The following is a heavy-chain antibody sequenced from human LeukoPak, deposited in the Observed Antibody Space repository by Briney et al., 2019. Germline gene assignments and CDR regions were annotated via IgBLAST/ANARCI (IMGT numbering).Heavy chain of an antibody. V-gene: IGHV3-23*01. Sequence: PGGSLRLSCAASGFTFSSYSMNWVRQAPGKGLEWVSTFSASDGSTYYTDSVKGRFTISRDNSKNTLYLQLNSLRAEDTAVYYCAKDTTTSFWYFDLWGRGTLVTVSS. CDR2: FSASDGST. CDR1: GFTFSSYS. CDR3: AKDTTTSFWYFDL. J-gene: IGHJ2*01. D-gene: IGHD1-14*01.